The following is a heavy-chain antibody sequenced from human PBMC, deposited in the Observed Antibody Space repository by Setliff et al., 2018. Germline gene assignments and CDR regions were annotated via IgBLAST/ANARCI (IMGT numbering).Heavy chain of an antibody. Sequence: PSETLSLTCTVSGGSLSSHYWTWIRQPAGKGLEWIGRLYTSGDTNYNPSLKSRVSMSLDTSKNQFSLKLSSVTAADTAVHYCARDRVVVLAGRRGFYFDYWGQGTLVTVSS. CDR2: LYTSGDT. CDR3: ARDRVVVLAGRRGFYFDY. CDR1: GGSLSSHY. V-gene: IGHV4-4*07. D-gene: IGHD2-15*01. J-gene: IGHJ4*02.